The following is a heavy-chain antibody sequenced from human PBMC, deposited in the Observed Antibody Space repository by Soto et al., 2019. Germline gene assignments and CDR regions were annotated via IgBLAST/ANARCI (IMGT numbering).Heavy chain of an antibody. CDR1: GFTFSSYD. V-gene: IGHV3-13*01. D-gene: IGHD6-13*01. J-gene: IGHJ6*03. Sequence: GGSLRLSCAASGFTFSSYDMHWVRQAPGKGLEWVSAIGTADDTYYPGSVKGQFTISREDAKNSLYLQMNSLRAGDTAVYYCARGSGSSSWLYYYYMDVWGKGTTVTVSS. CDR3: ARGSGSSSWLYYYYMDV. CDR2: IGTADDT.